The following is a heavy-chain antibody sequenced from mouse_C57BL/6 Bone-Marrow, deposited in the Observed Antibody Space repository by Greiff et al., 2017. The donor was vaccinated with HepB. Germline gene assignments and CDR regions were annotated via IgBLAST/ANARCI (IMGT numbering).Heavy chain of an antibody. Sequence: EVQGVESGGGLVKPGGSLKLSCAASGFTFSDYGMHWVRQAPEKGLEWVAYISSGSSTICYADTVKGRFTISRDNAKNTLFLQMTSLRSEDTAMYYGARHYYGSYYYAMDYWGQGTSVTVSS. J-gene: IGHJ4*01. D-gene: IGHD1-1*01. CDR2: ISSGSSTI. CDR3: ARHYYGSYYYAMDY. V-gene: IGHV5-17*01. CDR1: GFTFSDYG.